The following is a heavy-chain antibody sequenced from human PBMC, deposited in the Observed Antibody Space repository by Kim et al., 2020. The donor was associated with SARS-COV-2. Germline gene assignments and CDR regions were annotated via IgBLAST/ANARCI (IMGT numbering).Heavy chain of an antibody. CDR1: GGSISSGSYY. D-gene: IGHD3-3*01. Sequence: SETLSLTCTVSGGSISSGSYYWSWIRQPAGKGLEWIGRIYTSGSTNYNPSLKSRVTISVDTSKNQFSLKLSSVTAADTAVYYCARDGVLRFLNPVWGQGTTVTVSS. V-gene: IGHV4-61*02. J-gene: IGHJ6*02. CDR3: ARDGVLRFLNPV. CDR2: IYTSGST.